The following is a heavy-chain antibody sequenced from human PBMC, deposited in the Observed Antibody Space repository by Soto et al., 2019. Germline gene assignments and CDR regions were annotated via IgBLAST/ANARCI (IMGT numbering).Heavy chain of an antibody. CDR3: ARKHCSGGSCYRAHYYYGMDV. Sequence: QVQLVQSGAEVKKPGSSVKVSCKASGGTFSSYAISWVRQAPGQGLEWMGGIIPIFGTANYAQKFQGRVTITADESTSTAYMELSSLRSEDTAVYYCARKHCSGGSCYRAHYYYGMDVWGQGTTVTVSS. J-gene: IGHJ6*02. D-gene: IGHD2-15*01. CDR2: IIPIFGTA. CDR1: GGTFSSYA. V-gene: IGHV1-69*01.